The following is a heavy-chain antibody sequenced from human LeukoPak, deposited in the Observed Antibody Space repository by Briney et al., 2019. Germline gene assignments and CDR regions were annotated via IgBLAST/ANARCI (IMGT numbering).Heavy chain of an antibody. Sequence: ASVKVSCKASGYTFTSYYMHWVRRAPGQGLEWMGIINPSGGSTSYAQKFQGRVTMTRDTSTSTVYMELSSLRSEDTAVYYCARSRDTAMEYYYYYYMDVWGKGTTVTVSS. J-gene: IGHJ6*03. CDR3: ARSRDTAMEYYYYYYMDV. CDR1: GYTFTSYY. CDR2: INPSGGST. D-gene: IGHD5-18*01. V-gene: IGHV1-46*01.